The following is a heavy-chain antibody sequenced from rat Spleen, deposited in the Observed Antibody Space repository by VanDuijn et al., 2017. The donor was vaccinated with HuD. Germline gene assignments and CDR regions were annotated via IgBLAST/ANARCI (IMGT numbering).Heavy chain of an antibody. CDR3: AARAFIAIAATDY. D-gene: IGHD1-2*01. CDR2: IYYDSSKM. V-gene: IGHV5-54*01. Sequence: EVQLVESGGGLVQPGRSLKLSCVASGFTFSNYGMHWIRQAPKKGLEWIAMIYYDSSKMNYADTVKGRFTISRDNSKNTLYLEMNSLRSEDTAMYYCAARAFIAIAATDYWGQGVMVTVSS. J-gene: IGHJ2*01. CDR1: GFTFSNYG.